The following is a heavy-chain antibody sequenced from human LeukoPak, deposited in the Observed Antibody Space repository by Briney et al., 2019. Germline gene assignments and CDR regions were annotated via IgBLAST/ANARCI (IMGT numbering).Heavy chain of an antibody. Sequence: PGGSLRLSCAASGFTFSSYVMKWVRQAPGKGLEWVSAISSSSSYIYYADSVKGRFTISRDNAKNSLFLQMNSLRAEDTAVYYCARLPAYCSSTNCYYDYWGQGTLVTVSS. CDR1: GFTFSSYV. V-gene: IGHV3-21*01. CDR3: ARLPAYCSSTNCYYDY. D-gene: IGHD2-2*01. CDR2: ISSSSSYI. J-gene: IGHJ4*02.